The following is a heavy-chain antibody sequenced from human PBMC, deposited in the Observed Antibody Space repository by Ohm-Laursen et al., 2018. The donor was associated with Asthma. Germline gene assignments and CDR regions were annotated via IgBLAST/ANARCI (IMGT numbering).Heavy chain of an antibody. CDR1: GYSFTGHY. D-gene: IGHD6-13*01. Sequence: ASVKVSCKAQGYSFTGHYINWVRQATGQGLEWMGWMNPNSGNTGYAQKFQGRVTMTRNTSISTAYMELSSLRSEDTAVYYCARGRHPIAAAGTGYWGQGTLVTVSS. CDR2: MNPNSGNT. V-gene: IGHV1-8*02. CDR3: ARGRHPIAAAGTGY. J-gene: IGHJ4*02.